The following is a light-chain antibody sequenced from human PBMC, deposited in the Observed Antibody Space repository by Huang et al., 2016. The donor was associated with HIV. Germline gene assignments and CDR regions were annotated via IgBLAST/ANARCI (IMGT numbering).Light chain of an antibody. J-gene: IGKJ2*01. CDR1: RSLVYSDGNTY. V-gene: IGKV2D-30*01. Sequence: DVVMTQSPLSLPVTLGQPASISCRSSRSLVYSDGNTYLNWFQQRPGQSPRRLIYKVSNWDSGVPERFSGSGSGTDFTLRISRVEAEDVGVYYCMQGTLWPYTFGQGTKLEIK. CDR2: KVS. CDR3: MQGTLWPYT.